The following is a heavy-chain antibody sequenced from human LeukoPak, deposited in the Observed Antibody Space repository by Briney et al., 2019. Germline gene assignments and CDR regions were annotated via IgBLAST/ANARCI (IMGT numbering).Heavy chain of an antibody. CDR2: ISSSSSYI. Sequence: GGSLRLSCAASGFTFSSYSMNWVRQAPGKGLEWVSSISSSSSYIYYADSVKGRFTISRDNAKNSLYLQMNSLRAEDTAVYYCARRARLGSNWFDPWGQGTLVTVSS. CDR1: GFTFSSYS. CDR3: ARRARLGSNWFDP. D-gene: IGHD3-10*01. J-gene: IGHJ5*02. V-gene: IGHV3-21*01.